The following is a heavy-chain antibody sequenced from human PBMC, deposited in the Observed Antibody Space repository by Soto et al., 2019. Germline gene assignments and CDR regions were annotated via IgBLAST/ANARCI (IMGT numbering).Heavy chain of an antibody. CDR1: GITISNYP. CDR2: ISGSGYRT. J-gene: IGHJ4*02. V-gene: IGHV3-23*01. Sequence: GGSLRLSCAASGITISNYPMSWVRQAPGKVLDWVSGISGSGYRTYYADSAKGRFTISKVISRNSLSLQLDSLGVDDTAVYFCVKDDGGYPSTAPHWGQGTLVTVS. CDR3: VKDDGGYPSTAPH. D-gene: IGHD3-22*01.